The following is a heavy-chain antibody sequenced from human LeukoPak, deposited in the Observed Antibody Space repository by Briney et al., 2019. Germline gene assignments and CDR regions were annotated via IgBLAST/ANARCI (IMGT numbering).Heavy chain of an antibody. CDR1: GFTFSNYG. V-gene: IGHV3-48*04. CDR3: AELGITMIGGV. Sequence: PGGSLRLSCVASGFTFSNYGMHWVRQGPGKGLEWVSYISSSGSTIYYADSVKGRFTISRDNAKNSLYLQMNSLRAEDTAVYYCAELGITMIGGVWGKGTTVTISS. D-gene: IGHD3-10*02. CDR2: ISSSGSTI. J-gene: IGHJ6*04.